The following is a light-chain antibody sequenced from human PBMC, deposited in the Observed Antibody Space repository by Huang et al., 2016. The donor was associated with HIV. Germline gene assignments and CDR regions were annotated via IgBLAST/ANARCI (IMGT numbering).Light chain of an antibody. CDR1: PNITNDF. V-gene: IGKV3-20*01. J-gene: IGKJ4*01. Sequence: EIVLTQSPGTLSLSPRERAALSCRASPNITNDFLAWYQQKSGQPPRLLIYGASSRAIGIPDRFSGSGSGTDFTLTLNRVEAQDSAVYYCQQYLKSPLTFGGGTNVEI. CDR2: GAS. CDR3: QQYLKSPLT.